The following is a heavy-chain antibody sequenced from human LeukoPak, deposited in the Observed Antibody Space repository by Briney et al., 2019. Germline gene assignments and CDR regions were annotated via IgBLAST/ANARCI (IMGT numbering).Heavy chain of an antibody. CDR1: GFTFSSYG. J-gene: IGHJ6*02. Sequence: GGSLRLSCAASGFTFSSYGMHWVRQAPGKGLEWVAVISYDGSNKYYADSVKGRFTISRDNSKNTLYLQMNSLRAEDTAVHYCAKAQPMTTVTRGYYYYGMDVWGQGTTVTVSS. D-gene: IGHD4-17*01. CDR2: ISYDGSNK. V-gene: IGHV3-30*18. CDR3: AKAQPMTTVTRGYYYYGMDV.